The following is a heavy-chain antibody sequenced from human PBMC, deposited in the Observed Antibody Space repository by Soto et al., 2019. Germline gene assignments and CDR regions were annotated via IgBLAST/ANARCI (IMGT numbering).Heavy chain of an antibody. J-gene: IGHJ6*02. CDR2: MNPNSGNT. CDR3: ASPPWANYYYYGMDV. CDR1: GYTFTSYD. V-gene: IGHV1-8*01. Sequence: QVQLVQSGAEVKKPGASVKVSCKASGYTFTSYDINWVRQATGQGLEWMGWMNPNSGNTGYAQKFQGRVTMTRNTSISTAYMELSSLRSEDTAVYYCASPPWANYYYYGMDVWGQGTTVTVSS. D-gene: IGHD7-27*01.